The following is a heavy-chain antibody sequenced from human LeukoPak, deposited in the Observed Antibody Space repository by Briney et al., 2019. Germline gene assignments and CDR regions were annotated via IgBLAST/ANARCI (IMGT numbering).Heavy chain of an antibody. D-gene: IGHD3-22*01. Sequence: SETLSLTSTVSGGSICGYDGSWRRQPAGKGREGSGRIYTSGSANDNPSPKTRVPMSVDTSKTPFSLKLSSVNAPDTAAYYCASATAYMIEAYFDSWGQGTLVTVSS. CDR2: IYTSGSA. J-gene: IGHJ4*02. CDR1: GGSICGYD. CDR3: ASATAYMIEAYFDS. V-gene: IGHV4-4*07.